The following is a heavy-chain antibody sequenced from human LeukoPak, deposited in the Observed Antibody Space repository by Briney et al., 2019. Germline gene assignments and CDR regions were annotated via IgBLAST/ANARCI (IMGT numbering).Heavy chain of an antibody. CDR1: GGSISSYY. CDR2: IYYSGST. D-gene: IGHD1-26*01. J-gene: IGHJ4*02. V-gene: IGHV4-59*01. Sequence: SETLSLTCTVSGGSISSYYWSWIRQPPGKGLEWIGYIYYSGSTNYNPSLKSQLTISVDTSKNQFSLKLSSVTAADTAVYYCARGGSYYDYWGQGTLVTVSS. CDR3: ARGGSYYDY.